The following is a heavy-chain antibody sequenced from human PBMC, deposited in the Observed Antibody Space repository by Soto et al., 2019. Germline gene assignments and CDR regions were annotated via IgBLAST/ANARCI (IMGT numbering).Heavy chain of an antibody. D-gene: IGHD1-26*01. CDR3: ARDRSRAFDI. CDR2: IDPTDSYT. Sequence: GESLKISCKGSGYNFITDWISWVRQMPGKGLEWMGRIDPTDSYTKYSPSFEGHVTISADKSISTAYLQWSSLKASDSAVYYCARDRSRAFDIWGQGTMVTVSS. J-gene: IGHJ3*02. CDR1: GYNFITDW. V-gene: IGHV5-10-1*01.